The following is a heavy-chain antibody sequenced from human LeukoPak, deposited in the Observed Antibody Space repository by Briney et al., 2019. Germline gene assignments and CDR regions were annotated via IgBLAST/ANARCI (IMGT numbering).Heavy chain of an antibody. D-gene: IGHD2-21*01. J-gene: IGHJ4*02. CDR2: IKEDGSGK. V-gene: IGHV3-7*01. CDR3: AREDTVAILSH. Sequence: GGSLRLSCEDSGFSFSTYWMSWVRQAPGKGLEWVANIKEDGSGKYYVDPVKGRFTISRDNAKNSLYLQMNSLRAEDTAVYFCAREDTVAILSHWGQGTLVTVSA. CDR1: GFSFSTYW.